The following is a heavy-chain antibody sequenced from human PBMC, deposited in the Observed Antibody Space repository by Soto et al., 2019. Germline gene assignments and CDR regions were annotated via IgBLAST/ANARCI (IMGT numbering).Heavy chain of an antibody. CDR1: GFTFSDYY. CDR2: ISSSGSII. Sequence: QVQLVESGGGLVKPGGSLRLSCAASGFTFSDYYMSWIRQAPGKGLEWVSYISSSGSIIYYADSVKGRFTISRDNAKNSRYLQMNSLRAEDTAVYHCERGLPSSSWYWFDPWGQGTLVTVSS. J-gene: IGHJ5*02. V-gene: IGHV3-11*01. D-gene: IGHD6-13*01. CDR3: ERGLPSSSWYWFDP.